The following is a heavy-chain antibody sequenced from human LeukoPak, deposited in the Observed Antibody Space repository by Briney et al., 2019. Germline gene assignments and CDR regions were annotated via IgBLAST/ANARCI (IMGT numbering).Heavy chain of an antibody. V-gene: IGHV1-69-2*01. CDR2: VDPEDGET. D-gene: IGHD6-13*01. CDR1: GYTFTDYY. Sequence: GASVKVSCKASGYTFTDYYMHWVQQAPGKGLEWMGRVDPEDGETIYAEKFQGRVTITADTSTDTAYMELSSLRSEDTAVYYCAKVIAAAGPDAFDIWGQGTMVTVSS. CDR3: AKVIAAAGPDAFDI. J-gene: IGHJ3*02.